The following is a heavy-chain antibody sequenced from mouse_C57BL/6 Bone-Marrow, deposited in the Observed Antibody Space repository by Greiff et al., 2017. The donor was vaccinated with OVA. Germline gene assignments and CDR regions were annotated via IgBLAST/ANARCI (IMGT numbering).Heavy chain of an antibody. D-gene: IGHD1-1*01. CDR3: ARVSYGSYWYFDV. Sequence: QVTLKVCGPGILQSSQTLSLTCSFSGFSLSTSGMGVSWIRQPSGKGLEWLAHIYWDDDKRYNPSLKSRLTISKDTSRNQVFLKITSVDTADTATYYCARVSYGSYWYFDVWGTGTTVTVSS. CDR1: GFSLSTSGMG. CDR2: IYWDDDK. J-gene: IGHJ1*03. V-gene: IGHV8-12*01.